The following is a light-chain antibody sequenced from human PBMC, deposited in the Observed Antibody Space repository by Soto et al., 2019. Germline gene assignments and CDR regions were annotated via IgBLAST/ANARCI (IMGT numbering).Light chain of an antibody. CDR1: QSVSTY. CDR3: QQYNNWRT. J-gene: IGKJ1*01. CDR2: GAS. Sequence: KQSPGTLSLSPGERATLFCRASQSVSTYLAWYQQKPGQAPRLLIYGASTRATGIPARFSGSGSGTEFTLTISSLQSEDFAVYYCQQYNNWRTFGQGTNVDI. V-gene: IGKV3-15*01.